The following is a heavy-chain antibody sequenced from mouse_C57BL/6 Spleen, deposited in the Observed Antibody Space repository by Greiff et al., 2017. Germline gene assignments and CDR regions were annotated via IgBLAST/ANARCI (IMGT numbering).Heavy chain of an antibody. Sequence: VKLMESGAELARPGASVKLSCKASGYTFTSYGISWVKQRTGQGLEWIGEIYPRSGNTYYNEKFKGKATLTADKSSSTAYMELRSLTSEDSAVYFCARYHYYGRGYWGQGTTLTVSS. CDR3: ARYHYYGRGY. CDR2: IYPRSGNT. V-gene: IGHV1-81*01. D-gene: IGHD1-1*01. CDR1: GYTFTSYG. J-gene: IGHJ2*01.